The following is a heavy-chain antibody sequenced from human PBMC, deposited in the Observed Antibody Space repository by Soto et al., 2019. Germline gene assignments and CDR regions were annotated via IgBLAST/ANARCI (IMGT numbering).Heavy chain of an antibody. V-gene: IGHV1-2*02. D-gene: IGHD3-16*01. CDR1: GDSFNDYY. CDR3: ARESGGVTATLDYYYFYIDV. CDR2: INPNGGVT. Sequence: ASVKVSCKTSGDSFNDYYIHWVRQAPGQGLEWMGWINPNGGVTKYAQKFQGRVTVTRDTSIRTVYMELSSLRSDDTAVYYCARESGGVTATLDYYYFYIDVRGKGTTVTGSS. J-gene: IGHJ6*03.